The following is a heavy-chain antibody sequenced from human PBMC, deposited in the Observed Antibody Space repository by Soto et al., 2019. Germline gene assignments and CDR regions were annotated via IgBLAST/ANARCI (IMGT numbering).Heavy chain of an antibody. V-gene: IGHV3-30-3*01. CDR2: ISYDGSNK. CDR3: ARDSSPGIAVAGTLSAFDI. J-gene: IGHJ3*02. CDR1: GFTFSSYA. Sequence: GGSLRLSCAASGFTFSSYAMHWVRQAPGKGLEWVAVISYDGSNKYYADSVKGRFTISRDNSKNTLYLQMNSLRAEDTAVYYCARDSSPGIAVAGTLSAFDIWGQGTMVTVSS. D-gene: IGHD6-19*01.